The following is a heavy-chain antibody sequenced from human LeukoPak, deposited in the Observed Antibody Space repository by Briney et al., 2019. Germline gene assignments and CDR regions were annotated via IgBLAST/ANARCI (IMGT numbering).Heavy chain of an antibody. J-gene: IGHJ4*02. CDR3: ATHDTMVGIS. Sequence: GGSLRLSCVASGFSFSRNAMNWLRQPPGKGLEWVSGVGGSNTDTSYADSVKGRFTISRDNSQKTVSLVMNNLRAEDTAIYYCATHDTMVGISWGQGTLVTVSS. CDR1: GFSFSRNA. V-gene: IGHV3-23*01. D-gene: IGHD1-26*01. CDR2: VGGSNTDT.